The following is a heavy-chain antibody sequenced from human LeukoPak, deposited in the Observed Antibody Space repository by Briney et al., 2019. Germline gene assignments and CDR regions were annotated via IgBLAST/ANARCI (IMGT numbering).Heavy chain of an antibody. CDR1: GFTLSIYE. J-gene: IGHJ4*02. V-gene: IGHV3-23*01. CDR2: IEYGESTT. D-gene: IGHD6-19*01. Sequence: GGSQRLSCMVSGFTLSIYEMSWIRHAPGEGLEWVSSIEYGESTTHYADSVRGRLTISRDNYKNTLYLQLTSLSDDHTAVYFCARNSASYGISWGQGNLVIVSS. CDR3: ARNSASYGIS.